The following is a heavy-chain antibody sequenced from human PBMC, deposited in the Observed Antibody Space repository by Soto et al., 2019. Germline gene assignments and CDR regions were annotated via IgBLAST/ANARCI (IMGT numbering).Heavy chain of an antibody. V-gene: IGHV4-59*08. CDR2: THYTGST. J-gene: IGHJ6*02. D-gene: IGHD2-21*02. CDR3: ARSGGLAYCGGDCPAFEDYYYGMDV. Sequence: SETLSLTCTVSGGSITSYYWSWIRQPPGKGLEWMGYTHYTGSTNYNPSLKGRVTISVDTSKNQFSLKLSSVTAADTAVYYCARSGGLAYCGGDCPAFEDYYYGMDVWGQGTTVTVSS. CDR1: GGSITSYY.